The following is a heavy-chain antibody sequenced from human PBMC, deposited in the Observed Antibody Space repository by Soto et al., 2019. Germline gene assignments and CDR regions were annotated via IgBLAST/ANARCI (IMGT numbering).Heavy chain of an antibody. J-gene: IGHJ4*02. CDR2: ISAYNGNT. Sequence: ASVKVSCKASGYTFTSYGISWVRQAPGQGLEWMGWISAYNGNTNYAQKLQGRVTMTTDTSTSTAYMELRSLRSDDTAVYYCARAEYCSSTSCSFDYWGKGTLVTVS. V-gene: IGHV1-18*04. CDR3: ARAEYCSSTSCSFDY. CDR1: GYTFTSYG. D-gene: IGHD2-2*01.